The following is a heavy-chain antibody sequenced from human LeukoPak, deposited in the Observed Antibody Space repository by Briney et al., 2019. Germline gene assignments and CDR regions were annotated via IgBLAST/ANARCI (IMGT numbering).Heavy chain of an antibody. CDR2: FYPSGST. CDR1: GYSISSRYY. CDR3: ARAAAPTYYFDY. D-gene: IGHD6-13*01. Sequence: PSETLSLTCTVSGYSISSRYYWGWIRQPPGKGLEWIGSFYPSGSTYYNPSLKSRVTISVDTSKNQFSLKLTSVTAADTAVFYCARAAAPTYYFDYWGQGTLVTVSS. V-gene: IGHV4-38-2*02. J-gene: IGHJ4*02.